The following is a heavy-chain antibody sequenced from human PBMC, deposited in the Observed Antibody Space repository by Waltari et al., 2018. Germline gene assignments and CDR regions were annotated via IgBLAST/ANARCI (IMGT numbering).Heavy chain of an antibody. CDR2: IGPGGRPI. CDR1: GFKIRGLS. CDR3: VRGWWENSFDL. Sequence: LWESGGGLIQQGGSLRLSGEASGFKIRGLSVDWVRQAPGKGLAWIAFIGPGGRPIYYADSVRSRFTISRHDVDNLVYLQMENLRDEDTALYYCVRGWWENSFDLWGQGTRVTVSS. D-gene: IGHD2-8*02. V-gene: IGHV3-48*02. J-gene: IGHJ3*01.